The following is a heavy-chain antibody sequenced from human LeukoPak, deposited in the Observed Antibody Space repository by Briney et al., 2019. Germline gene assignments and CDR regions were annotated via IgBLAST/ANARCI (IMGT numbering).Heavy chain of an antibody. Sequence: ASVNVSCKASGYTFTSYYIHWVRQPPAQGLEWMGIINPNGGNKSNAQKFQGRVTMTRDTSTSTVYMELSSLISEDTAVYYCARDTTVTTADAFDIWGQGTMVTVSS. CDR1: GYTFTSYY. CDR3: ARDTTVTTADAFDI. CDR2: INPNGGNK. D-gene: IGHD4-17*01. V-gene: IGHV1-46*01. J-gene: IGHJ3*02.